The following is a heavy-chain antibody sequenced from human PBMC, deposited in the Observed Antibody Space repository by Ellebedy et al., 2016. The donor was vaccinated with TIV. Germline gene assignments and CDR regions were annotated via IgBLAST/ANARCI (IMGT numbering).Heavy chain of an antibody. CDR2: TNAGNGDT. Sequence: ASVKVSCKASGYTFTTYAIHWVRQAPGQRLEWTGWTNAGNGDTKYSQKFQDRVTITRDTSASTAYMEMTSLRSEDTAVYYCARDGGRGDFDMIPVFITTYCFDYWGQGTLVTVSS. V-gene: IGHV1-3*01. CDR3: ARDGGRGDFDMIPVFITTYCFDY. D-gene: IGHD3-22*01. J-gene: IGHJ4*02. CDR1: GYTFTTYA.